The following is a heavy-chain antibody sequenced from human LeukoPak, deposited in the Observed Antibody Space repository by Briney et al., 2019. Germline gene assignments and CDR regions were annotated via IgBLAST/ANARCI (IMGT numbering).Heavy chain of an antibody. J-gene: IGHJ4*02. CDR2: IYYSGST. CDR1: GGSISSYY. Sequence: SETLSLTCTVSGGSISSYYWSWIRQPPRKGLEWIGYIYYSGSTNYKPSLKSRVTISVDTSKNQFSLKLSSVTAADTALYYCARAYSSSSHFDYWGQGTLVTVSS. V-gene: IGHV4-59*01. D-gene: IGHD6-13*01. CDR3: ARAYSSSSHFDY.